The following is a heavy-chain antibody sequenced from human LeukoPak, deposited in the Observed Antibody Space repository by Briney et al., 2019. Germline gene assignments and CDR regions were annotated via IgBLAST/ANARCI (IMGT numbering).Heavy chain of an antibody. CDR1: GGSISSSTYY. CDR2: VYYSGST. Sequence: SETLSLTCTVSGGSISSSTYYWGWIRQPPGKGLEWIGNVYYSGSTYYNPSLKSRVTISVDTSKNQFSLKLSSVTAADTAVYYCAGQRISSFSDYWGQGTLVTVSS. D-gene: IGHD6-13*01. V-gene: IGHV4-39*01. CDR3: AGQRISSFSDY. J-gene: IGHJ4*02.